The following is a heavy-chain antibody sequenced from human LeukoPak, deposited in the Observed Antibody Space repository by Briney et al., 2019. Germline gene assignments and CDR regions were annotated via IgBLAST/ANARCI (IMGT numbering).Heavy chain of an antibody. D-gene: IGHD5-24*01. CDR3: ARIRDGYNPPDY. Sequence: PSETLSLTCAVYGGSFSGYFWSWIRQFPGKGLEWIGEINHSGNINYNPSLKSRLTLSVDTSKNQFSLNLKSVTAADTAVYYCARIRDGYNPPDYWGQGTLVTVSS. CDR2: INHSGNI. J-gene: IGHJ4*02. V-gene: IGHV4-34*01. CDR1: GGSFSGYF.